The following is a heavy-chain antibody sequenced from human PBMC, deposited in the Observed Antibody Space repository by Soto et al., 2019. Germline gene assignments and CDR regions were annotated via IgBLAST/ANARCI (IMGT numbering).Heavy chain of an antibody. Sequence: SETLSLTCAVYGGSFSGYYWRWIRQPPGKGLEWIGEINHSGSTNYNPSLKSRVTISVDTSKNQFSLKLSSVTAADTAVYYCARGAIHSSSSPFFDYWGQGTLVTVSS. J-gene: IGHJ4*02. D-gene: IGHD6-6*01. CDR3: ARGAIHSSSSPFFDY. V-gene: IGHV4-34*01. CDR1: GGSFSGYY. CDR2: INHSGST.